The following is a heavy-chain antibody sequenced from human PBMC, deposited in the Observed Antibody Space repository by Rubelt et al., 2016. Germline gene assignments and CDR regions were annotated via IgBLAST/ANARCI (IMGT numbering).Heavy chain of an antibody. CDR3: AREKRSSGWYRVDY. V-gene: IGHV7-4-1*02. Sequence: QVQLVQSGAEVKKPGASVKLSCKASGYTFTSYAMNWVRRAPGQGLEWMGWINTNTGNPTYAQGFTGRFVFSLDTSVSTAYLQISSLKAEDTAVYYCAREKRSSGWYRVDYWGQGTLVTVSS. D-gene: IGHD6-19*01. J-gene: IGHJ4*02. CDR1: GYTFTSYA. CDR2: INTNTGNP.